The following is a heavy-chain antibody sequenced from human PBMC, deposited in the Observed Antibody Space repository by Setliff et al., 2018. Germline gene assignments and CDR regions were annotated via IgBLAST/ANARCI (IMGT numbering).Heavy chain of an antibody. Sequence: GGSLRLSCAASGFTFSSYAMHWVRQAPGKGLEWVAVISYDGSNKYYADSVKGRFTISRDNSKNTLYLQMNSLRAEDTAVYYCARGTGTWDYWGQGTLVTVSS. D-gene: IGHD1-1*01. J-gene: IGHJ4*02. V-gene: IGHV3-30*04. CDR2: ISYDGSNK. CDR1: GFTFSSYA. CDR3: ARGTGTWDY.